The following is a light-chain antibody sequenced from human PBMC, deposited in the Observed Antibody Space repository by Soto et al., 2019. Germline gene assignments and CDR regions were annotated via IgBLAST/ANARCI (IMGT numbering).Light chain of an antibody. J-gene: IGKJ1*01. CDR1: QSVSSSY. CDR2: GAS. Sequence: EIVLTQSPGTLSLSPGGRATLSCRASQSVSSSYLAWYQQKPGQAPRLLIYGASSRATGIPDRFSGSGSGTEFTLTIRRLEPEDFAVYFCQHYVYPQWTFGPGTKVDI. CDR3: QHYVYPQWT. V-gene: IGKV3-20*01.